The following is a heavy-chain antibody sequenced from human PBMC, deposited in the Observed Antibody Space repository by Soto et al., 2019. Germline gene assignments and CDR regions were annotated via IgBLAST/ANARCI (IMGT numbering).Heavy chain of an antibody. D-gene: IGHD3-10*01. V-gene: IGHV1-69*13. CDR3: ARDPLGASKPYYGMDV. CDR1: GGTFSSYA. Sequence: SVKVSCKASGGTFSSYAISWVRQAPGQGLEWMGGIIPIFGTANYAQKFQGRVTITADESTSTAYMELSSLRSEDTAVYYCARDPLGASKPYYGMDVWGQGTTVTVSS. J-gene: IGHJ6*02. CDR2: IIPIFGTA.